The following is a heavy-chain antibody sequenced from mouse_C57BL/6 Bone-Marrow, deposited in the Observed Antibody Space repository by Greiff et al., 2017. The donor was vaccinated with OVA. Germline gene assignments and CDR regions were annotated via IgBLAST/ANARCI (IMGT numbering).Heavy chain of an antibody. Sequence: EVQLQQSGPVLVKPGASVKMSCKASGYTFTDYYMNWVKQSHGKSLEWIGVINPYNGGTSYNQKFKGKATLTVDKSSSTAYMELNSLTSEDSAVYYCARRVVDYSNYEFAYWGQGTLVTVSA. V-gene: IGHV1-19*01. CDR2: INPYNGGT. CDR3: ARRVVDYSNYEFAY. J-gene: IGHJ3*01. CDR1: GYTFTDYY. D-gene: IGHD2-5*01.